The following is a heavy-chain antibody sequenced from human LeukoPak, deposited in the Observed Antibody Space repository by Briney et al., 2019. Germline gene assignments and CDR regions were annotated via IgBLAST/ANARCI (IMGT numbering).Heavy chain of an antibody. D-gene: IGHD3-22*01. V-gene: IGHV3-11*04. CDR2: ISSSGSTI. J-gene: IGHJ3*02. CDR1: GFTFSDYY. Sequence: GGSLRLSCAASGFTFSDYYMSWIRQAPGKGVEWVSYISSSGSTIYYADSVKGRFTISRDNAKNSLYLQMNSLRAEDTAVYYCARGHYYDSSGYLDAFDIWGQGTVVTVSS. CDR3: ARGHYYDSSGYLDAFDI.